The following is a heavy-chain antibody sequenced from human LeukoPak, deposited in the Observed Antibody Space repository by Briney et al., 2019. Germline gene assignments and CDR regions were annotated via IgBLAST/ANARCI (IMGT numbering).Heavy chain of an antibody. CDR2: INQDGSEA. D-gene: IGHD5-12*01. Sequence: GGSLRLSCAASGFTFSHYWMTWVCQAPGKGLEWVAHINQDGSEAHYMDSVKGRFTISRDNAKNSLPLQMNSLRAEDTAVYYCVRDGGVSGYDLLDYWGQGTLVTVSS. V-gene: IGHV3-7*01. CDR3: VRDGGVSGYDLLDY. J-gene: IGHJ4*02. CDR1: GFTFSHYW.